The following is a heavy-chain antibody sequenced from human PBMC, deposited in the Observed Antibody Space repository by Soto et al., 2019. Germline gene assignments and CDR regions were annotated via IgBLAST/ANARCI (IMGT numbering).Heavy chain of an antibody. CDR1: GVSIRGSNW. Sequence: SETLSLTCAVSGVSIRGSNWWSWVRQAPGKGLEWIGEIFHSGSTNYNPALKSRLTISVDQSRNQFSLSLSSVTAADTAVYYCARRPIVAAADEDYWGQGTLVTVPS. CDR3: ARRPIVAAADEDY. V-gene: IGHV4-4*02. J-gene: IGHJ4*02. D-gene: IGHD2-2*01. CDR2: IFHSGST.